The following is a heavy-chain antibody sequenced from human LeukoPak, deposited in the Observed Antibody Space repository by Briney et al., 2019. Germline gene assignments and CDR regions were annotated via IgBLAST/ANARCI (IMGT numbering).Heavy chain of an antibody. Sequence: GGSLGLSCAASGFTVSSNYMIWVRQAPGKGLEWVSVIYSGGSTYYADSVKGRFTISRDNSKNTLYLQMNSLRAEDTAVYYCAKELDSSGYFDYWGQGTLVTVSS. CDR1: GFTVSSNY. V-gene: IGHV3-53*01. CDR2: IYSGGST. CDR3: AKELDSSGYFDY. D-gene: IGHD3-22*01. J-gene: IGHJ4*02.